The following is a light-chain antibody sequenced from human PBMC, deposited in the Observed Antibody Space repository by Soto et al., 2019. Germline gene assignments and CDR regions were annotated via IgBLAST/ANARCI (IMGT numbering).Light chain of an antibody. CDR2: AAS. CDR3: QQSYSTPLT. Sequence: DIEMTQTPSSLSASVGDRVTLTCRASQSISSNLNWYEQKPGKAPQLLIYAASSLQSGVPSRFSGSGSGTDFTLTISSLQPEDFATYYCQQSYSTPLTFGGGTKVEIK. J-gene: IGKJ4*01. CDR1: QSISSN. V-gene: IGKV1-39*01.